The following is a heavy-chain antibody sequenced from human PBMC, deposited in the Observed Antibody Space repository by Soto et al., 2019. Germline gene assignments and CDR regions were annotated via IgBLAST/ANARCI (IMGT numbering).Heavy chain of an antibody. CDR1: GFSFSTHS. J-gene: IGHJ6*02. V-gene: IGHV3-48*02. D-gene: IGHD3-10*01. Sequence: EVQLVESGGGLVQPGGSLRLSCAASGFSFSTHSMNWVRQAPGKGLEWLSYISGGSKTIYSAGSVKGRLTISRDNGNNALYLQMNSLRDEDTAVYYCARDGRRGFDMDVWGQGTTVTVSS. CDR2: ISGGSKTI. CDR3: ARDGRRGFDMDV.